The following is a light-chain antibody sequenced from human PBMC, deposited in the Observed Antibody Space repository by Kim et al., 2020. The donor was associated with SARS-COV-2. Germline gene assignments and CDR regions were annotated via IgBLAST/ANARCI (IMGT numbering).Light chain of an antibody. V-gene: IGLV3-19*01. Sequence: SSELTQDPAVSVALGQTVRITCQEDSLRSNYATGYKRKPGKAPKLSIIGKTNRPSGIPDRFSGSSSGNTASLTITGTQAGDEANYYGNSRETNDNVEFGG. J-gene: IGLJ2*01. CDR2: GKT. CDR1: SLRSNY. CDR3: NSRETNDNVE.